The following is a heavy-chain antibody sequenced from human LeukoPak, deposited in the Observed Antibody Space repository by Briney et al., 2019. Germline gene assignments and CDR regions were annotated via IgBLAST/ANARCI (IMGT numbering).Heavy chain of an antibody. V-gene: IGHV3-23*01. D-gene: IGHD3-22*01. CDR1: GFTFSGYA. Sequence: GGSLRLSCAASGFTFSGYAMNWVRQAPGKGLEWVSAIGGSGGNTYYADSVKGRFTISRDNSKNTLYLQMNSLRVEDTAVYYCAKERGSGLDYWGQGTLVTVSS. CDR3: AKERGSGLDY. J-gene: IGHJ4*02. CDR2: IGGSGGNT.